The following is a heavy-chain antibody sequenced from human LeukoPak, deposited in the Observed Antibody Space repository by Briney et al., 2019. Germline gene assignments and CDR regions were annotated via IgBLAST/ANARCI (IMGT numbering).Heavy chain of an antibody. CDR3: ARRREMATLVYAFDI. CDR1: GFSLSTTGVG. CDR2: IYWNDDK. Sequence: ESGPTLVKPTQTLTLTCTFSGFSLSTTGVGVGWIRQPPGKALEWLALIYWNDDKRYSPSLKSRPTITKDTSKNQVVLTMTNMDPVDTATYYCARRREMATLVYAFDIWGQGTMVTVSS. V-gene: IGHV2-5*01. J-gene: IGHJ3*02. D-gene: IGHD5-24*01.